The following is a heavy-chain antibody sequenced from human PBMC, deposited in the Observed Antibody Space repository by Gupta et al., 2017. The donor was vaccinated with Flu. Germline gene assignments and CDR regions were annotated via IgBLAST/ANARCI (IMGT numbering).Heavy chain of an antibody. Sequence: QVQLQESGPGLLKPSGTQSLTCAVSGGSISSCNWWSWVRQPPGKGLEWIGEIYHSGSTNYNPSLKSRVTISVDKSKNQFSLKLSSVTAADTAVYYCARAPDYYDSSGYYDYWGQGTLVTVSS. CDR3: ARAPDYYDSSGYYDY. CDR2: IYHSGST. CDR1: GGSISSCNW. J-gene: IGHJ4*02. D-gene: IGHD3-22*01. V-gene: IGHV4-4*02.